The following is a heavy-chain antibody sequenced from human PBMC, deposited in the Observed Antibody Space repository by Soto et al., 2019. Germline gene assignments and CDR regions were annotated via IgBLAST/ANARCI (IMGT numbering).Heavy chain of an antibody. CDR1: GFTLRTYY. J-gene: IGHJ4*02. D-gene: IGHD6-6*01. CDR2: ISAGSSNI. V-gene: IGHV3-21*01. Sequence: PGGSLRLSCAASGFTLRTYYMIWVRQAPGKGLEWVSSISAGSSNIYYAPSVKGRFTISRYNAKNSLYLQINSLRAEDTAVYYCARQYPSSSRHFDHWGQGTLVTVSS. CDR3: ARQYPSSSRHFDH.